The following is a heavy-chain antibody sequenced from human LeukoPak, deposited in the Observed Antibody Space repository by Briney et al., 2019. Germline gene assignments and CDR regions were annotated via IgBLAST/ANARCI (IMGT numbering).Heavy chain of an antibody. V-gene: IGHV3-66*02. CDR1: GFTVSSNY. J-gene: IGHJ6*04. Sequence: GGSLRLSCAASGFTVSSNYMSWVRQAPGKGLEWVSVIYDGGSTYYADSVKGRFTMSRDNSKNTLYLQMNSLRAEDTAVYYCARGDRQPSPLDVWGRGTTVPVSS. CDR3: ARGDRQPSPLDV. D-gene: IGHD5-18*01. CDR2: IYDGGST.